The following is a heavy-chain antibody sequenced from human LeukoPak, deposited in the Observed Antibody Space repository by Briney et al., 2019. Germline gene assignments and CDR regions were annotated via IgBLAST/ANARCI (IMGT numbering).Heavy chain of an antibody. Sequence: GGSVTLFCAASGFTVSSNYMSWVRQAPGKGLEWVSVIYSGGTTYYSDSVKGRFTISRDNSKNKLYLQMKSLRAEDPAVYYCARATNYGSGLTRNFDYWGQGTPVTVSS. D-gene: IGHD3-10*01. CDR3: ARATNYGSGLTRNFDY. J-gene: IGHJ4*02. CDR2: IYSGGTT. CDR1: GFTVSSNY. V-gene: IGHV3-66*01.